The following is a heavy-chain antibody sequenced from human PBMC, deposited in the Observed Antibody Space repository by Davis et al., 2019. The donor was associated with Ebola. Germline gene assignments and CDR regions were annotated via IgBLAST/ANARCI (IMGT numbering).Heavy chain of an antibody. CDR2: ISYDGSNK. V-gene: IGHV3-30-3*01. CDR1: GFTFSSYA. CDR3: ARSGLSFGVVKYHYDMDV. J-gene: IGHJ6*04. Sequence: GESLKISCAASGFTFSSYAMHWVRQAPGKGLEWVAVISYDGSNKYYADSVKGRFTISRDNSKNTLYLQMNSLRAEDTAVYYCARSGLSFGVVKYHYDMDVWGKGTTVTVSS. D-gene: IGHD3-3*01.